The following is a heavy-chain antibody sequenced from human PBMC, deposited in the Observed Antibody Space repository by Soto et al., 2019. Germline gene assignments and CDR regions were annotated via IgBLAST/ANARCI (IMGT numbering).Heavy chain of an antibody. D-gene: IGHD2-15*01. CDR2: LHQDGREK. J-gene: IGHJ4*02. V-gene: IGHV3-7*01. CDR3: ARVPSSSGRAHFDY. Sequence: GGSLRLSCAASGFMFSNYWMNWVRQTPGRGLEWVASLHQDGREKYLADSVKGRFTISRDNAYNCLYLQMNSLRAEDTAVYYCARVPSSSGRAHFDYWGQGTLVTVSS. CDR1: GFMFSNYW.